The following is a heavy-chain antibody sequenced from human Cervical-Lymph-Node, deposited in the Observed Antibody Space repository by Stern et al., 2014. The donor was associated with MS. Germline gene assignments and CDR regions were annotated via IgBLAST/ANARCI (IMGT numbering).Heavy chain of an antibody. CDR1: GFTFSSYG. V-gene: IGHV3-30*18. J-gene: IGHJ6*02. CDR3: AKLHQGTKFDWLSFGMDV. Sequence: VQLVESGGGVVQPGRSLRLSCAASGFTFSSYGMHWVRQAPGKGLEWVAVISYDGSNKYYADSVKGRFTISRDNSKNTLYLQMNSLRAEDTAVYYCAKLHQGTKFDWLSFGMDVWGQGTTVTVSS. D-gene: IGHD3-9*01. CDR2: ISYDGSNK.